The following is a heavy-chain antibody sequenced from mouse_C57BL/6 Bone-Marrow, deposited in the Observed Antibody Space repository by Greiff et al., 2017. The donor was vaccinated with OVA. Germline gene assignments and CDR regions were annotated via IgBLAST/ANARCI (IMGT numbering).Heavy chain of an antibody. CDR1: GYTFTSYW. J-gene: IGHJ1*03. CDR3: AREPFITTVVADWYFDV. V-gene: IGHV1-72*01. D-gene: IGHD1-1*01. CDR2: IDPNSGGT. Sequence: QVQLQQPGAELVKPGASVKLSCKASGYTFTSYWMHWVKQRPGRGLEWIGRIDPNSGGTKYNEKFKSKATLTVDKPSSTAYMQLSSLTSEDSAVYYCAREPFITTVVADWYFDVWGTGTTVTVSS.